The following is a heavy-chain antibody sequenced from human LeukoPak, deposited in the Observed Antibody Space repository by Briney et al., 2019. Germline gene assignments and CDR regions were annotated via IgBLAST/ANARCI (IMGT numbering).Heavy chain of an antibody. CDR1: GFTFSSYD. Sequence: GSLRLSCAASGFTFSSYDIHWVRPATGKGLEWVSGIGTAGEIYYPGSVKGRFTISRENAKNSLYLQMNSLRAGDTAVYYCARAAYSSTWYSRYFDLWGRGTLVTVSS. CDR2: IGTAGEI. D-gene: IGHD6-13*01. J-gene: IGHJ2*01. CDR3: ARAAYSSTWYSRYFDL. V-gene: IGHV3-13*01.